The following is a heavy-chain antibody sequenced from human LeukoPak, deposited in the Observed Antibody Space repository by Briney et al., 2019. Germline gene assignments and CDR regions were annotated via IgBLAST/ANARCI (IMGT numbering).Heavy chain of an antibody. J-gene: IGHJ4*02. V-gene: IGHV3-48*01. Sequence: GGSLRLSCAASGFTFSNYNMNWVRQAPGKGLEWVSHICSSSTNTNYAESVKGRFTISRDNAKNSLYLQMNSLRAEDTAVYYCARGTQWPYWGQGTLVTVSS. CDR2: ICSSSTNT. CDR3: ARGTQWPY. CDR1: GFTFSNYN. D-gene: IGHD6-19*01.